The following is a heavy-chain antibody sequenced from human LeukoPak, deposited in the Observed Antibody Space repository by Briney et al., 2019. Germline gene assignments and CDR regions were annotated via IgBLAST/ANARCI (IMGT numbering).Heavy chain of an antibody. CDR2: INNDGSST. V-gene: IGHV3-74*01. CDR3: VREVSGDPWHNWFVP. J-gene: IGHJ5*02. D-gene: IGHD4-17*01. Sequence: GSLRLSCAASGFTFIAHWMHWVRQAPGKGLLWVSRINNDGSSTTYADSVKGRFTIPRDNAKNTLYLQMNSLRAEDTAVYYCVREVSGDPWHNWFVPWGQGTMVTVSS. CDR1: GFTFIAHW.